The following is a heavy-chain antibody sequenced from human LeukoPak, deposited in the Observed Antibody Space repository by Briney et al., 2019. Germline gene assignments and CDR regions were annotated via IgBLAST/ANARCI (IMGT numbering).Heavy chain of an antibody. D-gene: IGHD6-19*01. CDR3: ARAITTRYSSGWYSVDY. CDR1: GDSVSSNSAA. V-gene: IGHV6-1*01. Sequence: SQTLSLTCAISGDSVSSNSAAWNWIRQSPSRGLEWLGRTYYRSKWYNDYAVSVKSRITINPDTSKNQFSLQLSSVTPEDTAVYYCARAITTRYSSGWYSVDYWGQGTLVTVSS. CDR2: TYYRSKWYN. J-gene: IGHJ4*02.